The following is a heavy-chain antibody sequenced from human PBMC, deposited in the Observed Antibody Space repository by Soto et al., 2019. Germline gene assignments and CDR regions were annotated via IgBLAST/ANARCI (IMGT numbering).Heavy chain of an antibody. J-gene: IGHJ5*02. CDR3: STDPSRPAVLVVDTGSSHP. D-gene: IGHD2-8*02. CDR1: GLTFSDAW. Sequence: PGGSLRLSCAASGLTFSDAWMSWVRQAPGKGLDWGGRIKSKSDGGTTEYAAPVRGRFTISRDDSKNTLYLQMNSLKTEDTAVYDGSTDPSRPAVLVVDTGSSHPWSQG. CDR2: IKSKSDGGTT. V-gene: IGHV3-15*01.